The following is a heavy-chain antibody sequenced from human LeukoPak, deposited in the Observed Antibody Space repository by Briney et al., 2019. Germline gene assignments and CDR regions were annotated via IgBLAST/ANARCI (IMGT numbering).Heavy chain of an antibody. CDR1: GFTFNTYW. J-gene: IGHJ5*02. CDR2: IKQDGSEK. CDR3: ARVAAAGRYNWFDP. D-gene: IGHD6-13*01. Sequence: GGSLRLSCAASGFTFNTYWMSWVRQAPGKGLEWVANIKQDGSEKYYVDSVKGRFTISRDNTKNSLYLQMNSLRADDTAVYYCARVAAAGRYNWFDPWGQGSLVTVSS. V-gene: IGHV3-7*04.